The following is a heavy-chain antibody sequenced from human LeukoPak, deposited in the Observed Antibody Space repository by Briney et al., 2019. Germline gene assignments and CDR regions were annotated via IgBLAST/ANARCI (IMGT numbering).Heavy chain of an antibody. Sequence: WASVKVSCKASGYAFIDYAINWVRQAPGQGLEWMGWINTNTGNPTYAQGFTGRFVFSLDTSVSTAYMQISSLKAEDTAVYYCARGRASEDWGQGTLVTVSS. CDR2: INTNTGNP. J-gene: IGHJ4*02. CDR1: GYAFIDYA. CDR3: ARGRASED. D-gene: IGHD5-24*01. V-gene: IGHV7-4-1*02.